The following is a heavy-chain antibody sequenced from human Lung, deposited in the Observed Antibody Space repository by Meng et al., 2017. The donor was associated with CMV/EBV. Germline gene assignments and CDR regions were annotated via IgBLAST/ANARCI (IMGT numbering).Heavy chain of an antibody. CDR1: GYTFTGYY. D-gene: IGHD3-22*01. Sequence: SVXVSXXASGYTFTGYYIHWVRQAPGQGLEWMGWISPNSGGTHFAQKFQGRVTMTRDTSISTAYMELTRLRSDDTAVYYCARPYYYDSNGYYSIHVFDIWGQGTXVTVAS. CDR3: ARPYYYDSNGYYSIHVFDI. J-gene: IGHJ3*02. V-gene: IGHV1-2*02. CDR2: ISPNSGGT.